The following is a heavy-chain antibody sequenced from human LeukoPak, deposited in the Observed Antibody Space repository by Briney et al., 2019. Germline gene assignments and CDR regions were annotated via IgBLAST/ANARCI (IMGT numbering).Heavy chain of an antibody. CDR1: GGSISSGSYY. D-gene: IGHD1-26*01. Sequence: SQTLSLTCTVSGGSISSGSYYWSWIRQPAGKGLEWIGRIYTSGSTNYDPSLKSRVTISVDTSKNQFSLKLSSVTAADTAVYYCARVQWEPPEAFDIWGQGTMVTVPS. J-gene: IGHJ3*02. CDR3: ARVQWEPPEAFDI. CDR2: IYTSGST. V-gene: IGHV4-61*02.